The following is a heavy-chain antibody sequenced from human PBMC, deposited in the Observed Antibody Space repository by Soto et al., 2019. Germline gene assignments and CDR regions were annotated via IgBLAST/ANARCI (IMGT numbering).Heavy chain of an antibody. J-gene: IGHJ3*02. Sequence: QVQLVQSGAEVKKPGASVKVSCKASGYTFTSYYMHWVRQAPGQGLEWMGIINPSGGSTSYAQKFQGRVTMTRDTSTSTVYMELSSLRSEDTAVYYCARDLGYSGYDYAAFDIWGKGTMVTVSS. CDR2: INPSGGST. CDR1: GYTFTSYY. V-gene: IGHV1-46*01. D-gene: IGHD5-12*01. CDR3: ARDLGYSGYDYAAFDI.